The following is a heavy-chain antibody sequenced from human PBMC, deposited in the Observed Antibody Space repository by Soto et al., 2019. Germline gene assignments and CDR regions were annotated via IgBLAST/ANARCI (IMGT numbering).Heavy chain of an antibody. V-gene: IGHV4-31*03. CDR1: VGSITSGGFH. CDR2: IHYSGTT. J-gene: IGHJ6*02. D-gene: IGHD2-8*01. Sequence: SETLSLTCSVSVGSITSGGFHWSWIRQYPWEGLECIGYIHYSGTTHYSPSLKGRMSISVDTPKSQFSLRLASVTAADTAVYFCARATVRRCSHLHAMAAGAQGTTVPVAS. CDR3: ARATVRRCSHLHAMAA.